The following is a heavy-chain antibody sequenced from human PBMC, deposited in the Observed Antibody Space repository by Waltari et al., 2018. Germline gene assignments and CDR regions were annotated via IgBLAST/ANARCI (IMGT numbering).Heavy chain of an antibody. D-gene: IGHD2-15*01. V-gene: IGHV4-59*11. CDR3: ARGPGDCSGGSCYLNRYYYYYGMDV. CDR1: GGSISSPY. CDR2: IYYSGST. J-gene: IGHJ6*02. Sequence: QVQLQESGPGLVKPSETLSLTCTVSGGSISSPYWSWIRQPPGKGLEWIGYIYYSGSTNYNPSLKSRVTISVDTSKNQFSLKLSSVTAADTAVYYCARGPGDCSGGSCYLNRYYYYYGMDVWGQGTTVTVSS.